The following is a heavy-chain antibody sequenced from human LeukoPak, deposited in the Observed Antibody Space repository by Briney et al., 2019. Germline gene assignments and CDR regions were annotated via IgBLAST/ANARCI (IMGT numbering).Heavy chain of an antibody. CDR1: GGTFSSYA. V-gene: IGHV1-69*05. Sequence: ASVKVSCKASGGTFSSYAISWVRQAPGQGLEWMGGIIPIFGTANYAQKFQGRVTITTDESTSTAYMELSSLRSEDTAVYYCASGTVTTVSPSYYYYGMDXWXQGTTVTVSS. J-gene: IGHJ6*01. CDR2: IIPIFGTA. CDR3: ASGTVTTVSPSYYYYGMDX. D-gene: IGHD4-17*01.